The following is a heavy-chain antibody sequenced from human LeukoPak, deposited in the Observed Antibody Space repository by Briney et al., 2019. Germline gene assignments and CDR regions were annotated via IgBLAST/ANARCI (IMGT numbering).Heavy chain of an antibody. D-gene: IGHD4-11*01. V-gene: IGHV1-18*01. CDR2: ISTYNGNT. CDR3: ARDDNYGIFVNVDY. J-gene: IGHJ4*02. Sequence: ASVKVSCKASGYTFTSYGISWVRQAPGQGLEWMGWISTYNGNTNYAQKLQGRVTMTTDTSTSTAYMELRRLRSDDTAVYYCARDDNYGIFVNVDYWGQGTLVTVSS. CDR1: GYTFTSYG.